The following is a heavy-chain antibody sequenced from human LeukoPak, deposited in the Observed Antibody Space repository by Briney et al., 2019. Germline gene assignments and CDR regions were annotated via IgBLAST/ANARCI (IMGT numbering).Heavy chain of an antibody. V-gene: IGHV4-38-2*02. D-gene: IGHD2-15*01. CDR1: GYSISSGYY. CDR3: ARDRCSGGSCYSDYYYGMDV. Sequence: KASETLSLTCTVSGYSISSGYYWSWIRQPAGKGLEWIGRIYTSGSTYHNPSLKSRVTISVDSSKNLFSLKLSSVTAADTAVYYCARDRCSGGSCYSDYYYGMDVWGQGTTVTVSS. CDR2: IYTSGST. J-gene: IGHJ6*02.